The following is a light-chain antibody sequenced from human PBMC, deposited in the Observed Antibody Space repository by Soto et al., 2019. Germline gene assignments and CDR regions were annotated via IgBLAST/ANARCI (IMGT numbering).Light chain of an antibody. CDR1: QSVCSSSNNLNY. Sequence: DSVMSQSPDSLAVSLGERAAINCKSSQSVCSSSNNLNYLAWYQQKPGKAPKLLIFSASGLQSGVPSRLSGGGYGTEFTLTISSLQLEDFATYYCQQSHTNPLTFGGGTKVDIK. J-gene: IGKJ4*01. CDR3: QQSHTNPLT. CDR2: SAS. V-gene: IGKV4-1*01.